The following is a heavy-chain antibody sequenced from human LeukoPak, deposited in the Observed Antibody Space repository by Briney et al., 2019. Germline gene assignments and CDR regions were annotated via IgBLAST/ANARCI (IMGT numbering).Heavy chain of an antibody. CDR3: GVAAAVGWFDP. D-gene: IGHD6-13*01. Sequence: ASVKVSCKASGYTFTSYDINWVRQATGQGLEWMGWMNPNSGNTGYAQKFQGRVTMTRNTSISTAYMELSSLRSEDTAAYYCGVAAAVGWFDPWGQGTLVTVSS. CDR1: GYTFTSYD. V-gene: IGHV1-8*01. J-gene: IGHJ5*02. CDR2: MNPNSGNT.